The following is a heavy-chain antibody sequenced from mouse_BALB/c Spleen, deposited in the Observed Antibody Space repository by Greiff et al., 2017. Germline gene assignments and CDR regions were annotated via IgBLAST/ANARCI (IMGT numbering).Heavy chain of an antibody. CDR3: ARQGNYAYDYSFDY. J-gene: IGHJ2*01. CDR1: GFSFSSYA. D-gene: IGHD2-14*01. Sequence: EVQLVESGGGLVKPGGSLKLSCAASGFSFSSYAMSWVRQTPEKRLEWVATISSGGSYTYYPDSVKGRFTISRDNAKNTPYLQLSSLTSEDTAMYYCARQGNYAYDYSFDYWGQGTTVTVSS. V-gene: IGHV5-9-3*01. CDR2: ISSGGSYT.